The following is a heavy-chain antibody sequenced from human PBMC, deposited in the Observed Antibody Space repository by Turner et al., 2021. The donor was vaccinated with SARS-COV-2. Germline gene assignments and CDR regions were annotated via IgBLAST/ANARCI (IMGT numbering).Heavy chain of an antibody. CDR1: GLTFSIYG. D-gene: IGHD1-26*01. CDR2: IAYDGSNK. Sequence: QVQLVASGGGVVQPGRSLRLSCAASGLTFSIYGMHWVRQAPGKGLEWVAVIAYDGSNKYYADSVKGRFIISRDNSKNTLDLQMNSLRAEDTAVYYCAKSYSGSYWDRNDYWGQGTLVTVSS. J-gene: IGHJ4*02. CDR3: AKSYSGSYWDRNDY. V-gene: IGHV3-30*18.